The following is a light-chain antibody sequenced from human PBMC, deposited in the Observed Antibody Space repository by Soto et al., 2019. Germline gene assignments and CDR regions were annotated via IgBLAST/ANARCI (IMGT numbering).Light chain of an antibody. Sequence: SQMTHSPSTLSASVLYTVTITSRSSQSISNWLAWYQQRPGKAPKLLIYKASNLESGVPSRFSGSGSGTEFTLTISSLQPDDFGTYYCQQYESYSPLNFGGGTTVDIK. J-gene: IGKJ4*01. CDR2: KAS. V-gene: IGKV1-5*03. CDR1: QSISNW. CDR3: QQYESYSPLN.